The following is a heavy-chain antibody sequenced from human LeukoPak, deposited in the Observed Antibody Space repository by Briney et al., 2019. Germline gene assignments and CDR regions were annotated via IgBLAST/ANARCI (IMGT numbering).Heavy chain of an antibody. CDR2: IYYSGST. CDR1: GGSISSYY. Sequence: SETLSLTCTVSGGSISSYYWSWIRQPPGKGLEWIGYIYYSGSTNYNPSLKSRVTISVDTSKNQFSLKLSSVTAADTAVYYCARYGKTMVRGVIPYWGQGTLDTVSS. CDR3: ARYGKTMVRGVIPY. D-gene: IGHD3-10*01. V-gene: IGHV4-59*12. J-gene: IGHJ4*02.